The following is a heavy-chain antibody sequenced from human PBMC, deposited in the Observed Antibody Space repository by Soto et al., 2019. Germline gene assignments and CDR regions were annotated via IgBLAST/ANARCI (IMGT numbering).Heavy chain of an antibody. J-gene: IGHJ5*02. D-gene: IGHD2-2*01. CDR2: ISAYNGNT. V-gene: IGHV1-18*01. CDR3: ARDPRPYCSSTSCYRGLYNWFDP. CDR1: GYTFTSYG. Sequence: ASVKVSCKASGYTFTSYGISWVRQAPGQGLEWMGWISAYNGNTNYAQKLQGRVTMTTGTSTSTAYMELRSLRSDDTAVYYCARDPRPYCSSTSCYRGLYNWFDPWGQGTLVTVSS.